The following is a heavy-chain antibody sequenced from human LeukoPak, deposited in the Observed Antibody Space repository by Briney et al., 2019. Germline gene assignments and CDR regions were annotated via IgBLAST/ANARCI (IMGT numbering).Heavy chain of an antibody. D-gene: IGHD2-15*01. CDR1: GGSISSYY. V-gene: IGHV4-59*01. CDR2: IYYSGST. J-gene: IGHJ5*02. Sequence: SETLSLTCTVSGGSISSYYWSWIRQPPGKGLEWIGYIYYSGSTNYNPSLKSRVTISVDTSKNQFSLKLSSVTAADMAVYYCARAICSGGSCYSGPFDPWGQGTLVTVSS. CDR3: ARAICSGGSCYSGPFDP.